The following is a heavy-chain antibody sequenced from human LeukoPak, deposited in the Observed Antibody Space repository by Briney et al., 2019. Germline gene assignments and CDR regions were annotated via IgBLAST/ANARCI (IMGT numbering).Heavy chain of an antibody. CDR1: GGSISRTGYY. CDR2: IYHTGTT. CDR3: ATELRYFDWLFPNYFDS. J-gene: IGHJ4*02. D-gene: IGHD3-9*01. V-gene: IGHV4-39*01. Sequence: SETLSLTCTVSGGSISRTGYYWGWIRQPPGKGLEWIGSIYHTGTTYYSSSLKIRVTISLDTSKNQFSLKLPSVTAADTAVYFCATELRYFDWLFPNYFDSWGQGTLVTVSS.